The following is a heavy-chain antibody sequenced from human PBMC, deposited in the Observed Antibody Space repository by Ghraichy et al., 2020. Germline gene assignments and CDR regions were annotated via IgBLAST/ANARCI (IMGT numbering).Heavy chain of an antibody. J-gene: IGHJ4*02. CDR2: IFYTGAT. CDR3: ARGYYKIWTGSVDF. CDR1: GGSFSSSDYY. D-gene: IGHD3-9*01. V-gene: IGHV4-39*01. Sequence: SETLSLTCTVSGGSFSSSDYYWGWIRQATGKGLEWIVSIFYTGATYYKSSLTRGGTMSADTSRNQFSLNLSSVTAADTAVYYWARGYYKIWTGSVDFWGQGTLVTVSS.